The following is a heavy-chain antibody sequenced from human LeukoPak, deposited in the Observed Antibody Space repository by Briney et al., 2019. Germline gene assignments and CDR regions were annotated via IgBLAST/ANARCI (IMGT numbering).Heavy chain of an antibody. CDR2: IIPILGIA. V-gene: IGHV1-69*04. CDR1: GGTFSSYA. D-gene: IGHD3-10*01. Sequence: SVKVSCKASGGTFSSYAISWVRQAPGQGLEWMGRIIPILGIANYAQKFQGRVTITADKSTSTAYMELSSLRSEDTAVYYCATGPYGSGSYYKVYFDYWGQGTLVTVSS. CDR3: ATGPYGSGSYYKVYFDY. J-gene: IGHJ4*02.